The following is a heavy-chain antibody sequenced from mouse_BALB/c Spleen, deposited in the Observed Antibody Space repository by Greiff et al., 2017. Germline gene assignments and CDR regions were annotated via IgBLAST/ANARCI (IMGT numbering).Heavy chain of an antibody. CDR1: GYTFTDYN. J-gene: IGHJ3*01. D-gene: IGHD1-1*01. CDR3: ARSEDYGSSTGFAY. Sequence: VQLQQSGPELVKPGASVKIPCKASGYTFTDYNMDWVKQSHGKSLEWIGDINPNNGGTIYNQKFKGKATLTVDKSSSTAYMELRSLTSEDTAVYYCARSEDYGSSTGFAYWGQGTLVTVSA. CDR2: INPNNGGT. V-gene: IGHV1-18*01.